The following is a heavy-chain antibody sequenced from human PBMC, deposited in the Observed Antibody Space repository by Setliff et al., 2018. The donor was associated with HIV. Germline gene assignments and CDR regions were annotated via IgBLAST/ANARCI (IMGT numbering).Heavy chain of an antibody. J-gene: IGHJ3*02. V-gene: IGHV1-3*01. D-gene: IGHD3-10*01. CDR1: GYTFTNYA. Sequence: ASLKVSCKASGYTFTNYAINWVRQAPGQRLEWMGWINPGNGNSKYSQKFQGRVTITSDTSATTAYMELSRLRSEDTAIFYCAREPIGGEDAFDIWGQGTMVTVSS. CDR2: INPGNGNS. CDR3: AREPIGGEDAFDI.